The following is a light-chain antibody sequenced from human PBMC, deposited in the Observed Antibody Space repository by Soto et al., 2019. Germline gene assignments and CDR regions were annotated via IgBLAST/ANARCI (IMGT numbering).Light chain of an antibody. CDR1: SSNIGSNY. V-gene: IGLV1-47*01. CDR3: AAWDDSLSGHVV. Sequence: QSALTQPRSVSGSPGQSVTISCSGSSSNIGSNYVYWYQQLPGTAPKLLIYRNNQRPSGVPDRFSGSKSGTSASLAISGLRSEDEADYYCAAWDDSLSGHVVFGGGTKLTVL. J-gene: IGLJ2*01. CDR2: RNN.